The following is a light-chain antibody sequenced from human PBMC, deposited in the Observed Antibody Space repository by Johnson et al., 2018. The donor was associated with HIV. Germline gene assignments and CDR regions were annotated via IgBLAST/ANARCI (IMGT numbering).Light chain of an antibody. CDR2: DNN. CDR1: SSNIGNNY. J-gene: IGLJ1*01. Sequence: QSVLTQPPSVSAAPGQKVTVSCSGSSSNIGNNYVSWYQQLTGTAPKLLIYDNNKRPSGIPDRFSGSKSGTSATLGITGLQTGDEADYYCGTWDSSLSAYVFGTVTKVTVL. V-gene: IGLV1-51*01. CDR3: GTWDSSLSAYV.